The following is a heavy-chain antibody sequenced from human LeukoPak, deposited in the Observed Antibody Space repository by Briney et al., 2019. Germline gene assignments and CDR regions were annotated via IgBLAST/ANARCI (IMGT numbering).Heavy chain of an antibody. V-gene: IGHV3-72*01. CDR3: TRGRQFGH. CDR1: GFTLGDHY. J-gene: IGHJ5*02. CDR2: TRNKANNYST. Sequence: GGSLRLSCATSGFTLGDHYLDWVRQAPGKGLEWVGRTRNKANNYSTEYAASVRGRFTISRDDSNNSLYLQMSSLKIEDSAMYYCTRGRQFGHWGQGTLVTVSS.